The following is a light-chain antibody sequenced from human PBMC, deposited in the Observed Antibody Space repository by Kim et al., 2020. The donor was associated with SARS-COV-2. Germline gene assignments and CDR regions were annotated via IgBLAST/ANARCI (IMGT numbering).Light chain of an antibody. J-gene: IGKJ1*01. V-gene: IGKV1-39*01. CDR1: QNINTY. CDR2: AAS. CDR3: QQSYSPMWT. Sequence: DIQMTQSPSFLSASVGDRVTITCRTSQNINTYLHWCQQRPGKAPSLLIYAASNLQSGVPSRFSGSGSGTIFTLTINGLQPEDFANYYCQQSYSPMWTFGQGTKVDIK.